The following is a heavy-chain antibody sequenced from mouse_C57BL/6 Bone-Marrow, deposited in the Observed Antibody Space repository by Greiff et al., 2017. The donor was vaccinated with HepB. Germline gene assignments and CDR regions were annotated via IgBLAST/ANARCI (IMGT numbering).Heavy chain of an antibody. D-gene: IGHD2-4*01. Sequence: VQLQQPGAELVMPGASVKLSCKASGYTFTSYWMHWVKQRPGQGLEWIGEIDPSDSYTNYNQKFKGKSTLTVDKSSSTAYMQLSSLTSEDSAVYYCARSVYYDYTLDYWGQGTTLTVSS. V-gene: IGHV1-69*01. CDR3: ARSVYYDYTLDY. CDR1: GYTFTSYW. CDR2: IDPSDSYT. J-gene: IGHJ2*01.